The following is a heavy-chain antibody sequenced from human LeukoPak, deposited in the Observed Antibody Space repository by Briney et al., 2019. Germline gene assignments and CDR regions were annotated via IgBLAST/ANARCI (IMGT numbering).Heavy chain of an antibody. D-gene: IGHD6-19*01. CDR2: ISGSGGST. V-gene: IGHV3-23*01. J-gene: IGHJ4*02. CDR3: AKDHAYSSGWSDLYTELFDY. Sequence: GGSLRLSCAASGFTFSSYAMSWVRQAPGKGLEWVSAISGSGGSTYYADSVKGRFTISRDNSMNTLYLQMNSLRAEDTAVYYCAKDHAYSSGWSDLYTELFDYWGQGTLVTVSS. CDR1: GFTFSSYA.